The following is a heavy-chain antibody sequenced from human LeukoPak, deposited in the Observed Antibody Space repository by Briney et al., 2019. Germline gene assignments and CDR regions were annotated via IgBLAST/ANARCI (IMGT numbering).Heavy chain of an antibody. CDR3: GRDLIAAGPHNYYYYGMDV. V-gene: IGHV4-59*01. Sequence: SETLSLTCTVSGGSISSYYWSWIRQPPGKGLEWIGYIYYSGSTNYNPSLKSRVTISVDTSKNQFSLKLSSVTAADTAVYYCGRDLIAAGPHNYYYYGMDVWGQGTTVTVS. D-gene: IGHD6-13*01. CDR2: IYYSGST. CDR1: GGSISSYY. J-gene: IGHJ6*02.